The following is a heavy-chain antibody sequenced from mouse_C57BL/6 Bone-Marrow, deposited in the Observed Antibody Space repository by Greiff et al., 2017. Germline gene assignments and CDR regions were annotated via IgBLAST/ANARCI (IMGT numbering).Heavy chain of an antibody. V-gene: IGHV5-17*01. CDR2: ISSGSSTI. D-gene: IGHD4-1*01. J-gene: IGHJ3*01. CDR3: ARETGTGFAY. CDR1: GFTFSDYG. Sequence: EVNVVESGGGLVKPGGSLKLSCAASGFTFSDYGMHWVRQAPEKGLEWVAYISSGSSTIYYADTVKGRFTISRDNAKNTLFLQMTSLRSEDTAMYYCARETGTGFAYWGQGTLVTVSA.